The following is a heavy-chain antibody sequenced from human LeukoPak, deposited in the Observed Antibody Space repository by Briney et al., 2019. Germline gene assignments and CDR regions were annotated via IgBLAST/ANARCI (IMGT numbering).Heavy chain of an antibody. CDR1: GYTFTGYY. CDR3: ARGMERYAYVWGSYPRGGNFDY. Sequence: ASVKVSCKASGYTFTGYYMHWVRQAPGQGLEWMGWINPNSGGTNYAQKFQGRVTMTRDTSISTAYMELSRLRSDDTAVYYWARGMERYAYVWGSYPRGGNFDYWGQGTLVTVSS. V-gene: IGHV1-2*02. D-gene: IGHD3-16*02. J-gene: IGHJ4*02. CDR2: INPNSGGT.